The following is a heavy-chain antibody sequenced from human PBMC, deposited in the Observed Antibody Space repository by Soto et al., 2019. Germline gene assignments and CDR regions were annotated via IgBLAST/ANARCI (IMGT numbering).Heavy chain of an antibody. J-gene: IGHJ5*02. Sequence: GASVKVSCKASGYTFTGYYMHWVRQAPGQGLEWMGWINPNSGGTNYAQKFQGWVTMTRDTSISTAYMELSRLRSDDTAVYYCAGEGQYCSGGSCYQGYNWFDPWGQGTLVTVSS. V-gene: IGHV1-2*04. D-gene: IGHD2-15*01. CDR3: AGEGQYCSGGSCYQGYNWFDP. CDR1: GYTFTGYY. CDR2: INPNSGGT.